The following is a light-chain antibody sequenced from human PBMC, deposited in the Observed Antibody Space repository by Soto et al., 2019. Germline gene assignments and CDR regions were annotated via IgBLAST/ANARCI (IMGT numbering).Light chain of an antibody. CDR3: KQYDSSPRT. J-gene: IGKJ1*01. V-gene: IGKV3-20*01. CDR1: QSLSSSS. Sequence: EIVFTHSPATLSRSPGERAILSCSTTQSLSSSSLAWYQQTPGQAPRPLICGASSRAADFRDGFSGSGSGTDFTLTINRLEPGDFAVYRCKQYDSSPRTFGQGTKVDIK. CDR2: GAS.